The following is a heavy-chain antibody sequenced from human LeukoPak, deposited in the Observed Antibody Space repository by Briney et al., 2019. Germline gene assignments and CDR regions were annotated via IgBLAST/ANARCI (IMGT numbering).Heavy chain of an antibody. CDR2: ISGTGGST. J-gene: IGHJ4*02. V-gene: IGHV3-23*01. CDR3: AKQGSGWDVDY. Sequence: PGRSLRLSCAASRFTFSSYAMSWVRQAPGKGLEWVSAISGTGGSTYYADSVKGRFTISRDNSKNTLYLQMNSLRAEDTAVYYCAKQGSGWDVDYWGQGTLVTVSS. CDR1: RFTFSSYA. D-gene: IGHD6-19*01.